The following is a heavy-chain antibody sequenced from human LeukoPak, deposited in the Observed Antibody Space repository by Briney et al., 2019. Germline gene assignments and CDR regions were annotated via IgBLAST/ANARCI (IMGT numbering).Heavy chain of an antibody. Sequence: PGASLRLSCAASGFTFSNYAMSWVRQAPGKGLEWVSAITGGGSGIYYADSMKSRFTISRDNSKNTLYLQINGLRAEDTAVYYCAKWGDYDVLTGYYVSDYWGQGTPVTVSS. V-gene: IGHV3-23*01. CDR1: GFTFSNYA. CDR2: ITGGGSGI. CDR3: AKWGDYDVLTGYYVSDY. D-gene: IGHD3-9*01. J-gene: IGHJ4*02.